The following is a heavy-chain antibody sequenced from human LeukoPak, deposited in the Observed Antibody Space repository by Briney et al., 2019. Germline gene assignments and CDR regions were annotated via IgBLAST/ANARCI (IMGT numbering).Heavy chain of an antibody. CDR3: ARGRVTMIVVVITIDAFDI. CDR2: ITPIFGTA. Sequence: SVKVSCKASGGTFSSYAISWVRQAPGQGLEWMGGITPIFGTANYAQKFQGRVTITTDESTSTAYMELSSLRSEDTAVYYCARGRVTMIVVVITIDAFDIWGQGTMVTVSS. CDR1: GGTFSSYA. D-gene: IGHD3-22*01. J-gene: IGHJ3*02. V-gene: IGHV1-69*05.